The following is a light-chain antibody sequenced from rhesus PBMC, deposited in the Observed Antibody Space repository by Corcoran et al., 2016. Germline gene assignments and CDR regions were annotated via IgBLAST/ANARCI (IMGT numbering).Light chain of an antibody. CDR2: KAS. J-gene: IGKJ1*01. CDR3: QHGYGTPLT. V-gene: IGKV1-74*01. Sequence: DIQMTQSPSSLSVSIGDRVTITCRASENVNNYLNWYQQKPGKAPKLLIYKASHLQSGVPSRFSGSGSGTDYTFTISLLQPEDVATYYCQHGYGTPLTFGQGTKVEIK. CDR1: ENVNNY.